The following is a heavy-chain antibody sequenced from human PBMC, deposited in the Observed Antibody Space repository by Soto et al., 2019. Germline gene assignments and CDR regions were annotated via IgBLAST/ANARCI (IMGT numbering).Heavy chain of an antibody. V-gene: IGHV3-30-3*01. CDR1: GFTFSSYA. CDR3: ASPTLRGVIPTTWGGYDYGMDV. J-gene: IGHJ6*02. D-gene: IGHD3-10*01. CDR2: ISYDGSNK. Sequence: QVQLVESGGGVVQPGRSLRLSCAASGFTFSSYAMHWVRQAPGKGLEWVAFISYDGSNKYYADSVKGRFTISRDNSKNTLYLQMNSLRVEDTAVYYCASPTLRGVIPTTWGGYDYGMDVWGQGTTVTVSS.